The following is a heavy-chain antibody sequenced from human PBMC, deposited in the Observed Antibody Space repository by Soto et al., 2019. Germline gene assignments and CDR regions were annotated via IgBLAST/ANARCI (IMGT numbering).Heavy chain of an antibody. CDR3: GTGSSWTKVES. V-gene: IGHV1-69*01. D-gene: IGHD6-13*01. Sequence: QVQLVQSGAEVKKPGSSVKVSCKASGGTLSRSAISWVRQAPGQGLEWMGGIIPIFGPAIYAQKFRGRVSRIADESTRTAYMEMSSLRSEDTAVYYCGTGSSWTKVESWGQGTLVTVSS. CDR1: GGTLSRSA. CDR2: IIPIFGPA. J-gene: IGHJ4*02.